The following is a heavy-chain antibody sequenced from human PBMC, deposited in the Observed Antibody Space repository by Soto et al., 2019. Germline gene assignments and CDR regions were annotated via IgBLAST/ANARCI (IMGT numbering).Heavy chain of an antibody. J-gene: IGHJ3*02. Sequence: LSLTCTVSGGSISSGGYYWSWIRQHPGKGLEWIGYIYYSGSTYYNPSLKSRVTISVDTSKNQFSLKLSSVTAADTAVYYCAGLSYYYDSSGQRSDAFAIWGQGTMVT. D-gene: IGHD3-22*01. CDR2: IYYSGST. CDR1: GGSISSGGYY. CDR3: AGLSYYYDSSGQRSDAFAI. V-gene: IGHV4-31*03.